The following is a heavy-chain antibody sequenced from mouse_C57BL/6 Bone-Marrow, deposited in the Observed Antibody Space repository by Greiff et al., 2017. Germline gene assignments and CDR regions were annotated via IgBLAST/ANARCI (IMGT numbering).Heavy chain of an antibody. Sequence: VQLKESGAELVKPGASVKMSCKASGYTFTTYPIEWMKQNHGKSLEWIGNFHPYNDDTTYNEKFKGKATLTVEKSSSTVYLELSRLTSDDSAVYYCAREGLLPGYFDYWGQGTTLTVSS. V-gene: IGHV1-47*01. CDR1: GYTFTTYP. D-gene: IGHD3-1*01. J-gene: IGHJ2*01. CDR2: FHPYNDDT. CDR3: AREGLLPGYFDY.